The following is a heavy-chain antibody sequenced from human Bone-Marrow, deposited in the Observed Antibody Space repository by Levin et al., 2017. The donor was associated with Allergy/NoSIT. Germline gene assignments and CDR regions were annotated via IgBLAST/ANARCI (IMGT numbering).Heavy chain of an antibody. D-gene: IGHD5-18*01. CDR2: VYYSGST. V-gene: IGHV4-59*08. CDR3: ARHAGPIHLWFMDY. J-gene: IGHJ4*02. Sequence: PSETLSLTCTVSGGSISTYYWSWIRQPPGKGLEWIGYVYYSGSTNYNPSLKSRVTMSVDTSKNHFSLKLSSVTAADTALYYCARHAGPIHLWFMDYWGQGTLVTVSS. CDR1: GGSISTYY.